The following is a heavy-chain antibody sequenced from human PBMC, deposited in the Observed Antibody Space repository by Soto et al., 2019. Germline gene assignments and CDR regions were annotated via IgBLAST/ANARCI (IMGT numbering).Heavy chain of an antibody. CDR2: IDPSDSYT. J-gene: IGHJ6*02. CDR3: ATHKSRYSSGWYDYYYYGMDV. Sequence: SGESLKISCMGSGYSFTSYWISWVRQMPGKGLEWMGRIDPSDSYTNYSPSFQGHVTISADKSISTAYLQWSRLKASDTAMYYCATHKSRYSSGWYDYYYYGMDVWGQGTMVTVSS. D-gene: IGHD6-19*01. V-gene: IGHV5-10-1*01. CDR1: GYSFTSYW.